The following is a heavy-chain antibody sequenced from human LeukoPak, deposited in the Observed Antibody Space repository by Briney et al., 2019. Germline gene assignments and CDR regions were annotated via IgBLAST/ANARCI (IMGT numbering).Heavy chain of an antibody. Sequence: GGSLRLSCAASGFTFHDYAMHWVRQVPGKGLEWVSGITWNSGSVLYADSVRGRFTISRDNAKNSLYLQMNSLRPEDMAFYYCAKGLGVASLIVDALDMWGQGALVTVSS. V-gene: IGHV3-9*03. J-gene: IGHJ4*02. CDR2: ITWNSGSV. CDR3: AKGLGVASLIVDALDM. D-gene: IGHD1-26*01. CDR1: GFTFHDYA.